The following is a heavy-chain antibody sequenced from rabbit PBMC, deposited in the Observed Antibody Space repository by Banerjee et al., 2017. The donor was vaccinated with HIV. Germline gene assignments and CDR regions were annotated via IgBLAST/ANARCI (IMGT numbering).Heavy chain of an antibody. D-gene: IGHD1-1*01. V-gene: IGHV1S40*01. Sequence: QSLEESGGDLVKPGASLTLTCTASGFSFSSSYWICWVRQAPGKGLEWIACIYAGSSGVTYYASWAKGRFTISKTSSTTVSLQMTSLTAADTATYFCARTWTGSGGYPSYCNLWGQGTLVTVS. J-gene: IGHJ4*01. CDR2: IYAGSSGVT. CDR3: ARTWTGSGGYPSYCNL. CDR1: GFSFSSSYW.